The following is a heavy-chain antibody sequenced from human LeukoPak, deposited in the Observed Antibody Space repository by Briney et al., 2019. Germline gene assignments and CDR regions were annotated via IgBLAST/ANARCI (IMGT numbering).Heavy chain of an antibody. Sequence: SETLTLTCTVSGGSISSYYWSWIRQPAGKGLEWIGRIYTSGSTNYNPYLKSRVTISVDKSKNQFSLKLSSVTAADAAVYYCARESGQITGTTSARKNWFGPWGQGTLVTVSS. J-gene: IGHJ5*02. CDR2: IYTSGST. V-gene: IGHV4-4*07. CDR1: GGSISSYY. CDR3: ARESGQITGTTSARKNWFGP. D-gene: IGHD1-7*01.